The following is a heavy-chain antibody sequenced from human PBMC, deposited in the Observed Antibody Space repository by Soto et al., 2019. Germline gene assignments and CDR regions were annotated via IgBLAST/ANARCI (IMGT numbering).Heavy chain of an antibody. CDR1: GGSISSGGFY. Sequence: TLSLTCTVSGGSISSGGFYCSWIRQQPGKGLEWIGYIYYSGSTYYSPSLKSRVTISLDTSKNQFSLKLRSVTAAVTAVYYCALPYDYRYYWGQGTLVTVSS. V-gene: IGHV4-31*03. CDR3: ALPYDYRYY. D-gene: IGHD4-4*01. CDR2: IYYSGST. J-gene: IGHJ4*02.